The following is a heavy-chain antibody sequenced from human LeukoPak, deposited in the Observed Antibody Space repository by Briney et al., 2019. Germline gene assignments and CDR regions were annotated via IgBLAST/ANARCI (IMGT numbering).Heavy chain of an antibody. Sequence: GGSLRLSCAASGFTFSSYAMHWVRQAPGKGLEWVAVISYDGSNKYYADSVKGRFTISRDNSKNTLYLQMNSLRAEDTAAYYCARDLTGYCSGGSCYNVHFDYWGQGTLVTVSS. CDR3: ARDLTGYCSGGSCYNVHFDY. J-gene: IGHJ4*02. CDR1: GFTFSSYA. V-gene: IGHV3-30-3*01. D-gene: IGHD2-15*01. CDR2: ISYDGSNK.